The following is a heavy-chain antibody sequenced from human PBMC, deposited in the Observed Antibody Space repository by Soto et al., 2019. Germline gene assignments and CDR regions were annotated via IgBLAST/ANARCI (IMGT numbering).Heavy chain of an antibody. J-gene: IGHJ1*01. CDR2: IIPILGTA. CDR1: GGTFSSYA. Sequence: QVQLVQSGAEVKKPGSSVKVSCKASGGTFSSYAISWVRQAPGQGLEWMGGIIPILGTANYAQKFQGRVTITGDESTSTAYMELSSLRSEDTAVYYCARDPTLDRDHAENFQHWGEGTLVTVSS. CDR3: ARDPTLDRDHAENFQH. V-gene: IGHV1-69*01. D-gene: IGHD1-1*01.